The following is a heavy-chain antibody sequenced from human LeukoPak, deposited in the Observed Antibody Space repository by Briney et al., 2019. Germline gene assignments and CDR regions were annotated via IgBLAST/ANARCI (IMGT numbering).Heavy chain of an antibody. J-gene: IGHJ4*02. V-gene: IGHV3-33*01. CDR3: ARDQQRFCSGGTCYLGFEY. Sequence: GGSLRLSCAASGFTFHNYGMHWVRQAPGKGLEWVALIWYDGSNTYYADSVKGRFTISRENSNNTLYLQMNRLRAEDTAVYYCARDQQRFCSGGTCYLGFEYWGQGILVTVSS. D-gene: IGHD2-15*01. CDR2: IWYDGSNT. CDR1: GFTFHNYG.